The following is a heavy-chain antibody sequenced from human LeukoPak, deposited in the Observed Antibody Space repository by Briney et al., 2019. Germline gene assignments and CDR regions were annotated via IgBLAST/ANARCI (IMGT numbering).Heavy chain of an antibody. J-gene: IGHJ2*01. Sequence: SETLSLTCTVSGGSVSSGGYYWNWIRQPPGKGLEWIGYVYDSGTTNYNSSLKSRVTISVDTSKNQFSLKLSSVTAADTAVYYCARRSRGYWYFDLSGRGTLVTVSS. CDR3: ARRSRGYWYFDL. D-gene: IGHD1-26*01. CDR2: VYDSGTT. V-gene: IGHV4-61*08. CDR1: GGSVSSGGYY.